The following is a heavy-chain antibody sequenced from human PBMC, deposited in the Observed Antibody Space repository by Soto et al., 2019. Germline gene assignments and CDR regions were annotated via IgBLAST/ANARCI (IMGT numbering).Heavy chain of an antibody. CDR2: ISTRSSTI. J-gene: IGHJ6*02. D-gene: IGHD3-22*01. Sequence: QVQLVESGGGLVNPGGSLRLSCAASGFTFSDYYMNWIRQCPGKGLEWVSYISTRSSTIHYADSVKGRFTISRDNAKNSLYLQMNSLRAEDTAVYYCARFTPDYYDSSGYWGAMDVWGQGTTVTVSS. CDR1: GFTFSDYY. CDR3: ARFTPDYYDSSGYWGAMDV. V-gene: IGHV3-11*01.